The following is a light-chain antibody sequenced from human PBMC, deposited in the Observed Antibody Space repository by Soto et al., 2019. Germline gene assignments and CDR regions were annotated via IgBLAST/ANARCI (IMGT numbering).Light chain of an antibody. CDR2: RDS. CDR1: NIGSKN. Sequence: SYELTQPPSVSVALGQTARITCGGNNIGSKNVHWYQQKPGQAPVLVIYRDSNRPSGIPERFSGSNSGNTATLTISRAQAGDVADYYCQVWDSSTARVFGGGTKLTVL. V-gene: IGLV3-9*01. J-gene: IGLJ3*02. CDR3: QVWDSSTARV.